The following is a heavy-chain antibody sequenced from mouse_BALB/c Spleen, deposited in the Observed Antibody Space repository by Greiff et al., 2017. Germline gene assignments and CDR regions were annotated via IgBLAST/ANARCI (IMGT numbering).Heavy chain of an antibody. D-gene: IGHD2-1*01. CDR2: ISSGSSTI. CDR3: ARDYGNLYFDY. V-gene: IGHV5-17*02. CDR1: GFTFSSFG. J-gene: IGHJ2*01. Sequence: EVKLEESGGGLVQPGGSRKLSCAASGFTFSSFGMHWVRQAPEKGLEWVAYISSGSSTIYYADTVKGRFTISRDNPKNTLFLQMTSLRSEDTAMYYCARDYGNLYFDYWGQGTTLTVSS.